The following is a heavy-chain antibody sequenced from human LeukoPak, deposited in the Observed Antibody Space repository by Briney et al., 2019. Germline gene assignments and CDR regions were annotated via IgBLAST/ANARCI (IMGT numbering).Heavy chain of an antibody. Sequence: GGSLRLSCAASGFTFSNYAMSWVRQAPGKGLEWVAAIRSGGGSTYYADSVQGRFTISRDNSKNTLYLQMITLRAEDTAVYYCAKANTGSYGRYAFDIWGQGTQVTVSA. CDR1: GFTFSNYA. D-gene: IGHD3-16*01. CDR3: AKANTGSYGRYAFDI. J-gene: IGHJ3*02. V-gene: IGHV3-23*01. CDR2: IRSGGGST.